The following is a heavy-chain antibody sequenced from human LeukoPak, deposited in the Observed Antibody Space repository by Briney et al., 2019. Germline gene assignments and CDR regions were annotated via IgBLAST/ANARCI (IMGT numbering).Heavy chain of an antibody. CDR2: VSASGEST. D-gene: IGHD4-17*01. CDR3: ARRARDFGDSHAFDV. Sequence: GGSLRLSCAASGFNFNNYAMYWVRQSPGKGLKWVSVVSASGESTYYADSVQGRFTISRDNSKNTLYLQMNSLRAEDTAIYYCARRARDFGDSHAFDVWGQGTMVTVSS. J-gene: IGHJ3*01. CDR1: GFNFNNYA. V-gene: IGHV3-23*01.